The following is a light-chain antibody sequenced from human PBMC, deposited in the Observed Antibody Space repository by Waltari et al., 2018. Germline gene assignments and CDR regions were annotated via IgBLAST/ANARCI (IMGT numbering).Light chain of an antibody. J-gene: IGLJ1*01. Sequence: QSDLTQPASVSGSPGQSITISCTGTNSDVGAYDYVSWYQQYPGKAPKLVIFDVSSLPSGASGRFSGSKSGNTASLIISHLQAEDEADYYCSSYTTNRHYVFGAGTKVTVL. CDR1: NSDVGAYDY. V-gene: IGLV2-14*01. CDR2: DVS. CDR3: SSYTTNRHYV.